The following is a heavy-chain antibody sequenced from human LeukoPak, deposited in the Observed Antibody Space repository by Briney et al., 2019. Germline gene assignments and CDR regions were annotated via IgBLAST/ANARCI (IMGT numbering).Heavy chain of an antibody. V-gene: IGHV3-23*01. J-gene: IGHJ4*02. CDR2: ISENGDTT. Sequence: GGSLRLSCAASGFTFSTFRMYWVRQAPGEGLEWVSSISENGDTTYYADSVKGRFSISRDNSRNTLYLQMNSLRAEDTAVYFCAKGSQWRLKYFENWGQGTLVTVSS. D-gene: IGHD6-19*01. CDR1: GFTFSTFR. CDR3: AKGSQWRLKYFEN.